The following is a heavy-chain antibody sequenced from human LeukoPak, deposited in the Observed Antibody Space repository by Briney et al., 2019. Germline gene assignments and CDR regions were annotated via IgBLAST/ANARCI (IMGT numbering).Heavy chain of an antibody. Sequence: GGSLRLSCAASGFTFSSYGMHWVRQAPGKGLEWVAYIQYDGSNEQFADSVKGRFSISRDSSKNILYLQVNSLRADDTAVYYCAKDRCSNGIGCYYYYMDVWGKGTTVTISS. V-gene: IGHV3-30*02. CDR3: AKDRCSNGIGCYYYYMDV. CDR2: IQYDGSNE. D-gene: IGHD2-8*01. J-gene: IGHJ6*03. CDR1: GFTFSSYG.